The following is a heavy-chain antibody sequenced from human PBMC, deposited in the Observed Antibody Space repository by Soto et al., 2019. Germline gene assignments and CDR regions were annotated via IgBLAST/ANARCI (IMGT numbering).Heavy chain of an antibody. CDR1: GYTFTKYT. J-gene: IGHJ5*02. V-gene: IGHV1-3*01. Sequence: ASVKVSCKISGYTFTKYTIHWVRQAPGQRLEWMGWINAGNGNTEYSQKFQGRVTITRDTSASTAYMELSSLRSEDSGVYYCARDATLHFDFWKKWNWFDLWGQGTLVTVSS. CDR2: INAGNGNT. D-gene: IGHD3-3*01. CDR3: ARDATLHFDFWKKWNWFDL.